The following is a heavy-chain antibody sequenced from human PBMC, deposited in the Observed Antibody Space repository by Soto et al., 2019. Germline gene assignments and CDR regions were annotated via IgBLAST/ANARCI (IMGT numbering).Heavy chain of an antibody. V-gene: IGHV3-33*01. Sequence: PGGSLRLSCAASGFTFSSYGMHWVRQAPGKGLEWVAVIWYDGSNKYYADSVKGRFTISRDNSKNTLYLQMNSLRAEDTAAYYCARDAQDYGDYVAFFDYWGQGTLVTVSS. D-gene: IGHD4-17*01. J-gene: IGHJ4*02. CDR1: GFTFSSYG. CDR3: ARDAQDYGDYVAFFDY. CDR2: IWYDGSNK.